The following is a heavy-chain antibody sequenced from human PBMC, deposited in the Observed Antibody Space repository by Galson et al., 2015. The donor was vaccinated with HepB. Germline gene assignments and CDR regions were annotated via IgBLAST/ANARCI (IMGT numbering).Heavy chain of an antibody. CDR1: GFPFSDYG. V-gene: IGHV3-33*01. Sequence: SLRLSCATSGFPFSDYGMHWVRQAPGKGLEWLAVIWYDGSQKFHEDSVEGRFTISRDNSKNMLFLQMDSLRVDDTAVYFCVRDSGLYGLDVWGHGARVTVSS. CDR3: VRDSGLYGLDV. D-gene: IGHD6-19*01. CDR2: IWYDGSQK. J-gene: IGHJ6*02.